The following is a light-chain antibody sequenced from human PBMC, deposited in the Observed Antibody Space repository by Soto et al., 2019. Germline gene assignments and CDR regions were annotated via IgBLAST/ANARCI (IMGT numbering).Light chain of an antibody. J-gene: IGKJ1*01. CDR2: AAS. CDR3: QQDDTSPWT. Sequence: EIVMTQSPSTLSLSPGERATLSCRASQLISSNYVAWHQQKPGQAPRLLIYAASSRHTGIPDRFSGSGSGTDFTLTISSLEPEDFAVYYCQQDDTSPWTFGQGTQVEIK. CDR1: QLISSNY. V-gene: IGKV3-20*01.